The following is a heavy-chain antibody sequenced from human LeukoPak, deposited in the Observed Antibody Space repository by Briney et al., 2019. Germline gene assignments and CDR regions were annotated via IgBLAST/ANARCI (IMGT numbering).Heavy chain of an antibody. CDR2: IYTSGST. Sequence: PSETLSLTCTVSGGSISSGSYYWSWLRQPAGKGLEWIGRIYTSGSTNYNPSLKSRVTISVDTSKNQFSLKLSSVTAADTAVYYCASQGHYYYYYYMDVWGKGTTVTVSS. V-gene: IGHV4-61*02. J-gene: IGHJ6*03. CDR1: GGSISSGSYY. CDR3: ASQGHYYYYYYMDV.